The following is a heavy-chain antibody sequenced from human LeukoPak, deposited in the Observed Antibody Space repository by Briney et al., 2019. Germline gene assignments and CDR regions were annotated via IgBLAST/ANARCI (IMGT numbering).Heavy chain of an antibody. V-gene: IGHV3-30*18. CDR1: GFTFSSYG. CDR2: ISYDGSNK. Sequence: PGGSLRLSCAASGFTFSSYGMHWVRQAPGKGLEWVAVISYDGSNKYYADSVKGRFTISRDNSKNTLYLQMNSLRAEDTAVYYCAKDRAFRAIVVVPLFDYWGQGTLVTVSS. CDR3: AKDRAFRAIVVVPLFDY. J-gene: IGHJ4*02. D-gene: IGHD3-22*01.